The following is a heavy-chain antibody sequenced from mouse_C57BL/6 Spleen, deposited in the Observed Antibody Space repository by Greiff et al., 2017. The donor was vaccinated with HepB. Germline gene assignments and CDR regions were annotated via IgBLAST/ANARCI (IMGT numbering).Heavy chain of an antibody. J-gene: IGHJ4*01. V-gene: IGHV1-74*01. CDR3: AMEAEGYAMDY. Sequence: VKLQQPGAELVKPGASVKVSCKASGYTFTSYWMHWVKQRPGQGLEWIGRIHPSDSDTNYNQKFKGKATLTVDKSSSTAYMQLSSLTSEDSAVYYCAMEAEGYAMDYWGQGTSVTVSS. CDR2: IHPSDSDT. CDR1: GYTFTSYW.